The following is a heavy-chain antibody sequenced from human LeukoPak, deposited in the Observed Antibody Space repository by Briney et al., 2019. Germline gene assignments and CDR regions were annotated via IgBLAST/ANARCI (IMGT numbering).Heavy chain of an antibody. CDR2: ISSGSGTV. CDR1: GLTFSGYS. J-gene: IGHJ3*02. D-gene: IGHD4-17*01. V-gene: IGHV3-48*04. Sequence: GGSLRLSCAASGLTFSGYSMNWVRQAPGKGLEWVSYISSGSGTVYYADSVKGRFTISRDNAKNSLYLQMNSLRAEDTAVYYCARGRTAGRSAFDIWGQGTMVTVSS. CDR3: ARGRTAGRSAFDI.